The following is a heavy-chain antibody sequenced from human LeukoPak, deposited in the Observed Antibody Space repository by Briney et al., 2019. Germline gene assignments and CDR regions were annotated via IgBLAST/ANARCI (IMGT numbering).Heavy chain of an antibody. D-gene: IGHD3-10*01. V-gene: IGHV3-48*01. J-gene: IGHJ4*02. CDR3: AREGGRSGSYPDY. Sequence: GGSLRLSCAASGFTFSSYSMNWVRQAPGKGLEWVSYISSSSSTIYYADSVKGRFTISRDNAKNSLYLQMNSLRAEDTAVYYCAREGGRSGSYPDYWGQGTLVTVSS. CDR2: ISSSSSTI. CDR1: GFTFSSYS.